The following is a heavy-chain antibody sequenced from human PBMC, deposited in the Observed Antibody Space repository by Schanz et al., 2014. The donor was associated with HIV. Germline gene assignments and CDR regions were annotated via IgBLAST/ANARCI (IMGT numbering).Heavy chain of an antibody. J-gene: IGHJ6*02. Sequence: VQLVESGGGLVQPGESLRLSCAVSGFRFSSHAMTWVRQAPGKGLEWVAVIWYDGKNRDYADSVKGRFTISRDNSKNTLYLQMNSLRPEDTAVYYCARETSGFSTSWPPRYHYYGMDVWGQGTTVTVSS. V-gene: IGHV3-33*08. D-gene: IGHD6-13*01. CDR3: ARETSGFSTSWPPRYHYYGMDV. CDR1: GFRFSSHA. CDR2: IWYDGKNR.